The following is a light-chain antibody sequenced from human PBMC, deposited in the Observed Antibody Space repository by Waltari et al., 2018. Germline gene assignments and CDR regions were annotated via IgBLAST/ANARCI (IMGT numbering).Light chain of an antibody. V-gene: IGLV2-14*03. Sequence: QSALTQPASVSGSPGQSITISCTGTSSDVGGYNYVSWYQQHPGKAPKLMIYDVSNRPSGGSNRFSGSKSGNTASLTISGLQAKDEADYYCSSYTSSSTLVFGGGTKLTVL. CDR2: DVS. J-gene: IGLJ2*01. CDR1: SSDVGGYNY. CDR3: SSYTSSSTLV.